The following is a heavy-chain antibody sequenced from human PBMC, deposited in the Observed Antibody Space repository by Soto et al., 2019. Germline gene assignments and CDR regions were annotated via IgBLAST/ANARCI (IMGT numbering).Heavy chain of an antibody. D-gene: IGHD2-2*01. CDR2: IYYSGST. V-gene: IGHV4-39*01. J-gene: IGHJ6*03. CDR3: ARQGYCSSTSCIGHYYYYMDV. CDR1: GGSISSSSYY. Sequence: SETLSVTWTVSGGSISSSSYYRGWIRQPPGKGLEWIGSIYYSGSTYYNPSLKSRVTISVDTSKNQFSLKLSSVTAADTAVYYCARQGYCSSTSCIGHYYYYMDVWGKGTTVTVSS.